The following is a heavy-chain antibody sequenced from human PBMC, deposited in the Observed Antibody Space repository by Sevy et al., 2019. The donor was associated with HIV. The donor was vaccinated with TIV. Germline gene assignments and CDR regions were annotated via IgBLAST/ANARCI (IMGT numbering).Heavy chain of an antibody. J-gene: IGHJ6*02. V-gene: IGHV3-53*01. Sequence: GGSLRLSCVVSGFSVSSNYMSWVRQAPGKGLEWVSNIYSDGRTYYTDSVRGGFTISRETSKNTVYLEMKSLRAEDTAVYYCTREDIVLGEDNYYGMDVWGQGTTVTVSS. CDR3: TREDIVLGEDNYYGMDV. CDR1: GFSVSSNY. CDR2: IYSDGRT. D-gene: IGHD2-15*01.